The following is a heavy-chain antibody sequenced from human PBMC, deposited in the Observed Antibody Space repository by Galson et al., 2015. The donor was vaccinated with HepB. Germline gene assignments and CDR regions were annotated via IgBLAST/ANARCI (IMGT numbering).Heavy chain of an antibody. D-gene: IGHD2/OR15-2a*01. CDR3: ARVEYGSSSGAFDI. CDR1: GISVSSNY. J-gene: IGHJ3*02. CDR2: IYTGGQK. Sequence: SLRLSCAASGISVSSNYLTWVRQAPGKGLEWVPIIYTGGQKYYADSVKGRFTISRDNFKNSLYLQMDSLRAEDTAVYYCARVEYGSSSGAFDIWGQGTMVTVSS. V-gene: IGHV3-53*01.